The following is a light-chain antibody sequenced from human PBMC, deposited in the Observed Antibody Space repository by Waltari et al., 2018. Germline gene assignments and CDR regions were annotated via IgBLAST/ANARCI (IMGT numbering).Light chain of an antibody. CDR2: DVS. CDR1: SSDGDEYQI. CDR3: TTYPDTNTPVV. Sequence: QSALTQPASVSGSPGQSVTISCTGVSSDGDEYQIVSWFRQPPGKVPKLILFDVSNRPSDISNRFSGYKSGNTAFLTISRLQADDEADYYCTTYPDTNTPVVFGGGTKVTV. J-gene: IGLJ2*01. V-gene: IGLV2-14*03.